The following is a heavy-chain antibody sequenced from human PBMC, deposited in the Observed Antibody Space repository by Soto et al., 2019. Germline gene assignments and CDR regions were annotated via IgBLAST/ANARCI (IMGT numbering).Heavy chain of an antibody. J-gene: IGHJ4*02. V-gene: IGHV4-39*01. D-gene: IGHD4-17*01. CDR1: GGSISSSNYY. Sequence: SETLSLTCTVSGGSISSSNYYWAWIRQPPGKGLEWIGNIYYSGSTYYNPSLNSRVTISIDTSKNQFSLKLSSVTAADTAVYYCARHLYGAWNYLDYWGQGTLVTVSS. CDR3: ARHLYGAWNYLDY. CDR2: IYYSGST.